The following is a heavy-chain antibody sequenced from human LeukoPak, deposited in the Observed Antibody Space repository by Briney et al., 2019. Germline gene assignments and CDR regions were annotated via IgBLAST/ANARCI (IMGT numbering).Heavy chain of an antibody. CDR1: GGSISSYY. J-gene: IGHJ4*02. CDR2: IYYSGST. CDR3: ARQEGYSYGYGY. Sequence: PSETLSLTCTVSGGSISSYYWSWIRQPPGKGLEWIGYIYYSGSTNYNPSLKSRVTISVDTSKNQFSLKLSSVTAADTAVYYCARQEGYSYGYGYWGQGTLVTVSS. D-gene: IGHD5-18*01. V-gene: IGHV4-59*08.